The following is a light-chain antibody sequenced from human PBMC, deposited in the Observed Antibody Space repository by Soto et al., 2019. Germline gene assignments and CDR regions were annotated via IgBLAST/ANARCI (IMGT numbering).Light chain of an antibody. J-gene: IGLJ3*02. CDR3: VLYMGRGIWV. CDR2: HTN. Sequence: QAVVTQEPSFSVSPGGTVTLTCALSSGSVSTNNYPSWCQQTPGQPPRTLIFHTNTRSSGVPDRFSGSILGSKAALTITGAQADDESDYYCVLYMGRGIWVFGGGTKLTVL. V-gene: IGLV8-61*01. CDR1: SGSVSTNNY.